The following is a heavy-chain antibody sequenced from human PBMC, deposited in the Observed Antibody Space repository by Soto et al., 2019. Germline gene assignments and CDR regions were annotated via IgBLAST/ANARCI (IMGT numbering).Heavy chain of an antibody. CDR3: ARGTPRGYCSGGSCPSWFDP. CDR2: IYHSGST. J-gene: IGHJ5*02. Sequence: QLPLQESGSGLVKPSQTLSLTCAVSGGSISSGGYSWSWIRQPPGKGLEWIGYIYHSGSTYYNPSLKSRVTISVDRSKNQFSLKLSSVTAADTAVYYCARGTPRGYCSGGSCPSWFDPWGQGTLVTVSS. CDR1: GGSISSGGYS. V-gene: IGHV4-30-2*01. D-gene: IGHD2-15*01.